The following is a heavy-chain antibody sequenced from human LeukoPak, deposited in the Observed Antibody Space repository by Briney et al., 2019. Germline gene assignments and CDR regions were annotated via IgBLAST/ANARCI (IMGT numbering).Heavy chain of an antibody. CDR1: GFTFSSYE. Sequence: QPGGSLRLSCAASGFTFSSYEMNWARQAPGKGLEWVSYISSSGSTIYYADSVKGRFTISRDNAKNSLYLQMNSLRAEDTAMYYCARDLTTQLVPYYYYYMDVWGKGTTVTISS. J-gene: IGHJ6*03. V-gene: IGHV3-48*03. D-gene: IGHD6-13*01. CDR3: ARDLTTQLVPYYYYYMDV. CDR2: ISSSGSTI.